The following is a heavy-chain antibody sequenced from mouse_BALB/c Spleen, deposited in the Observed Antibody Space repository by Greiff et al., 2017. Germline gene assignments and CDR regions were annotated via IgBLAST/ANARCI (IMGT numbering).Heavy chain of an antibody. D-gene: IGHD1-1*01. CDR2: ISSGSSTI. CDR3: ARPYYGSSYYAMDY. Sequence: DVKLVESGGGLVQPGGSRKLSCAASGFTFSSFGMHWVRQAPEKGLEWVAYISSGSSTIYYADTVKGRFTISRDNPKKTLFLQMTSLRSEDTAMYYCARPYYGSSYYAMDYWGQGTSVTVSS. V-gene: IGHV5-17*02. CDR1: GFTFSSFG. J-gene: IGHJ4*01.